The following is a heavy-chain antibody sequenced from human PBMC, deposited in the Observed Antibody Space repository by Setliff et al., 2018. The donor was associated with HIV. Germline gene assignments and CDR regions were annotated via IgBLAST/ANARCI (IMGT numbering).Heavy chain of an antibody. D-gene: IGHD3-22*01. CDR3: ARDSYYDSSAYYGVDY. Sequence: PGGSLRLSCAASGFTFSSYTMNWVRQAPGKGLEWVSYISSSSSTIYYADSVKGRFTISRDNAKNSLYLQMNSLRAEDTAVYYCARDSYYDSSAYYGVDYWGQGTLVTVSS. V-gene: IGHV3-48*04. J-gene: IGHJ4*02. CDR1: GFTFSSYT. CDR2: ISSSSSTI.